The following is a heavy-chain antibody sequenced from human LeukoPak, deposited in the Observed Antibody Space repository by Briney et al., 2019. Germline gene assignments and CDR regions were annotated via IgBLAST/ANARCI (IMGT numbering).Heavy chain of an antibody. Sequence: GGSLRLPCAASGFTVSSNYMSWVRQAPGKGMEWVSVIYSGGSTYYADSVKGRFTISRDNSKNTLYLQMNSLRAEDTAVYYCARDKETAAGTWDYWGQGTLVTVSS. D-gene: IGHD6-13*01. CDR1: GFTVSSNY. CDR3: ARDKETAAGTWDY. V-gene: IGHV3-53*01. CDR2: IYSGGST. J-gene: IGHJ4*02.